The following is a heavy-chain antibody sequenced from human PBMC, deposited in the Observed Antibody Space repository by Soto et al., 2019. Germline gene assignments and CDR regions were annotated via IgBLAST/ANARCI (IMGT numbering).Heavy chain of an antibody. CDR1: GGTFSSYT. CDR2: IIPILGIA. V-gene: IGHV1-69*08. CDR3: ARDPMNYGSGSYFVDY. Sequence: QVQLVQSGAEVKKPGSSVKVSCKASGGTFSSYTISWVRQAPGQGLEWMGRIIPILGIANYAQKFQGRVTITADKSTSTAYMELSSLRSEDTAVYYCARDPMNYGSGSYFVDYWGQGTLVTVSS. J-gene: IGHJ4*02. D-gene: IGHD3-10*01.